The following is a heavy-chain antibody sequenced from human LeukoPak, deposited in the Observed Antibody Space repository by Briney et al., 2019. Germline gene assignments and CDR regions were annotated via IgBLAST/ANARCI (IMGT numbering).Heavy chain of an antibody. V-gene: IGHV3-33*01. J-gene: IGHJ5*02. Sequence: TGGSLRLTCAASGLTFSSYGMHWVRQAPGKGLEWVAMIWNDGSYKYYPDSVKGRFTISRDNSKNMLYLQMNSLRADDTAVYYCARDLGSCSGGGCYRGGWFAPWGQRTLVTVSS. CDR2: IWNDGSYK. CDR1: GLTFSSYG. D-gene: IGHD2-15*01. CDR3: ARDLGSCSGGGCYRGGWFAP.